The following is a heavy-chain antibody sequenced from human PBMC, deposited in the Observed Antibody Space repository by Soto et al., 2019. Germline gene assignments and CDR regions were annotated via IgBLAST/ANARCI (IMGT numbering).Heavy chain of an antibody. CDR2: INPNSGGT. CDR1: GYTFTGYY. V-gene: IGHV1-2*02. J-gene: IGHJ6*02. D-gene: IGHD6-13*01. Sequence: QVQLVQSGAEVKKPGASVKVSCKASGYTFTGYYMHWVRQAPGQGLEWMGWINPNSGGTNYAQKCQCRVTMTRDTYISTAYMELSRLRSADTAVYYCARGQQLVWYSYSGMEVWGQGTTVTVSS. CDR3: ARGQQLVWYSYSGMEV.